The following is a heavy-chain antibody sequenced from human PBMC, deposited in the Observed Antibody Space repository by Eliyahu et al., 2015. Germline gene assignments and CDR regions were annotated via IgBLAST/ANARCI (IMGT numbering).Heavy chain of an antibody. D-gene: IGHD3-16*02. J-gene: IGHJ6*02. V-gene: IGHV1-8*01. CDR1: GXTFXXYX. CDR2: MNPNSGNT. Sequence: QVQLVQSGAEVKKPGASVKVSCKASGXTFXXYXINWXXQATGQGLEWMGWMNPNSGNTGXAQXFQGRVTMTRNTSISTAYMELSSLRSEDTAVYYCARVGDYVWGSYRYQQYYYYGMDVWGQGTTVTVSS. CDR3: ARVGDYVWGSYRYQQYYYYGMDV.